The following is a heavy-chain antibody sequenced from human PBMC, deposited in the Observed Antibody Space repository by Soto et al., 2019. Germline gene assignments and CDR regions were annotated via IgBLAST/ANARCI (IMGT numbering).Heavy chain of an antibody. CDR1: GGTFSSYT. Sequence: SVKVSCKASGGTFSSYTISWVRQAPGQGLEWMGRIIPILGIANYAQKFQARVTIPAAKSTSTAYMELSSLRSEDTAVYYSVVGRQGVAATLFDYSGQRTLVTVSS. V-gene: IGHV1-69*02. CDR2: IIPILGIA. J-gene: IGHJ4*02. D-gene: IGHD2-15*01. CDR3: VVGRQGVAATLFDY.